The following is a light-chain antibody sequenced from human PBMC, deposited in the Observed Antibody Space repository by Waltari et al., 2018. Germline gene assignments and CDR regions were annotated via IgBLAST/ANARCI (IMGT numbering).Light chain of an antibody. CDR1: QDIGNY. J-gene: IGKJ3*01. V-gene: IGKV1-33*01. CDR2: DSA. CDR3: QQYDNLPPAT. Sequence: DIQMPQSPSSLPASVGDRVTLPSQASQDIGNYLYWYQQKPGKAPKLLIYDSANLETGVPSWFSGSGSCTDFTFTISSLQPEDIATYYGQQYDNLPPATFGPGTKVDIK.